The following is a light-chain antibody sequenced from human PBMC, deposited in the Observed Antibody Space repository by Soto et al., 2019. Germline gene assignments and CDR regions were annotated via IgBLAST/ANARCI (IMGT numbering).Light chain of an antibody. V-gene: IGLV1-40*01. CDR3: QSYDSSMSAMV. CDR2: TNS. CDR1: SSNIGAGYD. J-gene: IGLJ3*02. Sequence: QSVLTQPPSVSGAPGQGVTISCAGTSSNIGAGYDVHWYQQVPGTAPKLLIYTNSNRPSGFPDRFSGSKSGTSASLAITGLQAADEADYYCQSYDSSMSAMVFGGGTKLTVL.